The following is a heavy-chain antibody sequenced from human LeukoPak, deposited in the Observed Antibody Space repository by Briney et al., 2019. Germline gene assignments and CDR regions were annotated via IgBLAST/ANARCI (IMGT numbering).Heavy chain of an antibody. CDR2: ITSNGGDT. D-gene: IGHD6-6*01. CDR1: GFTFSNYA. J-gene: IGHJ4*02. CDR3: ARGHSSSSGVGDY. Sequence: GGSLRLSCSASGFTFSNYAMHWVRQAPGRGLEYLSAITSNGGDTYYANSVKGRFTISRDNSKNTLYLQMDSLTIEDMAVYYCARGHSSSSGVGDYWGQGTLVTVSS. V-gene: IGHV3-64*01.